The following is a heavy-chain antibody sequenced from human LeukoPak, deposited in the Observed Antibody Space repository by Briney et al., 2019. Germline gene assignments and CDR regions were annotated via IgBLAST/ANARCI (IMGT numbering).Heavy chain of an antibody. CDR2: INAGNGNT. CDR3: ASWYYYDSSGYYPPGFDP. D-gene: IGHD3-22*01. J-gene: IGHJ5*02. CDR1: GYTFTSYA. Sequence: ASVKVSCKASGYTFTSYAMHWVRQAPGQRLEWMGWINAGNGNTKYSQKFQGRVTITRDTSASTAYMELSSLRSEDTAVYYCASWYYYDSSGYYPPGFDPWGQGTLVTVSS. V-gene: IGHV1-3*01.